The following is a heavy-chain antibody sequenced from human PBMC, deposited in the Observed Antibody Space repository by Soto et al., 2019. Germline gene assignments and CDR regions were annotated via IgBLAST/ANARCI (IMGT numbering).Heavy chain of an antibody. CDR2: IYNGGDT. CDR3: ARGGASSKWLDP. V-gene: IGHV4-59*02. D-gene: IGHD3-10*01. Sequence: PSETLSLTCTVSGDSVNSYFWSWIRQPPGQGLELIGFIYNGGDTNYNPSFKSRVAISLDTSKNQFFLKLTSVTAADTAVYYCARGGASSKWLDPWGQGTLVTVSS. CDR1: GDSVNSYF. J-gene: IGHJ5*02.